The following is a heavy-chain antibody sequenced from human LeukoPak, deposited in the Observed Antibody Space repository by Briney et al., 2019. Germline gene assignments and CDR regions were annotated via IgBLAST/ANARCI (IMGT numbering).Heavy chain of an antibody. V-gene: IGHV3-30*02. Sequence: GGSLRLSCAASGFTFSSYGIHWVRQAPGKGLEWVAFIRYDGSNKYYVDSVKGRFTISRDNSKNTLYLQMNSLRAEDTAVYCATGSSSGWYGRLDYWGQGTLVTVSS. J-gene: IGHJ4*02. CDR3: ATGSSSGWYGRLDY. CDR2: IRYDGSNK. D-gene: IGHD6-19*01. CDR1: GFTFSSYG.